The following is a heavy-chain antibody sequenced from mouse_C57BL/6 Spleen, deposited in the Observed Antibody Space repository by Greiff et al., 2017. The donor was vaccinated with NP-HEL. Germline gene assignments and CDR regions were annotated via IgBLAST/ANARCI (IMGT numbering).Heavy chain of an antibody. CDR1: GYTFTSYW. CDR3: ARHYSNDRYFDV. D-gene: IGHD2-12*01. V-gene: IGHV1-64*01. CDR2: IHPNSGST. J-gene: IGHJ1*03. Sequence: QVQLQQPGAELVKPGASVKLSCKASGYTFTSYWMHWVKQRPGQGLEWIGMIHPNSGSTNYNEKFKSKATLTVDKSSSTAYMQLSSLTSEDSAVYYCARHYSNDRYFDVWGTGTTVTVSS.